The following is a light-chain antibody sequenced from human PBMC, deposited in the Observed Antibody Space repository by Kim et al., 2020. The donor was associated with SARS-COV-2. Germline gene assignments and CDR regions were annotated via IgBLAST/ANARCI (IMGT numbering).Light chain of an antibody. J-gene: IGKJ2*01. CDR1: QSVGRSTY. Sequence: PGERATLSCRASQSVGRSTYLARYPQKPGQAPRLLIYGASNRATGIPDRFSGSGSGTDFTLTISRLEPEDFAVYYCQNYNISPYTFGQGTKLEI. CDR3: QNYNISPYT. V-gene: IGKV3-20*01. CDR2: GAS.